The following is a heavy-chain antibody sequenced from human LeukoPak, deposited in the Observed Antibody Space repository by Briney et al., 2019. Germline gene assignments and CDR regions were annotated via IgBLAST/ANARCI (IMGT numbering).Heavy chain of an antibody. J-gene: IGHJ5*02. CDR2: IYTSGST. V-gene: IGHV4-4*07. D-gene: IGHD3-10*01. Sequence: SETLSLTCTVSGGSISSYYWSWIRQPAGKGLEWIGRIYTSGSTNYNPSLKSRVTMSVDTSKNQFSLKLSSVTAADTAVYYCARGPLITMVRRSYNWFDPWGQGTLVTVSS. CDR1: GGSISSYY. CDR3: ARGPLITMVRRSYNWFDP.